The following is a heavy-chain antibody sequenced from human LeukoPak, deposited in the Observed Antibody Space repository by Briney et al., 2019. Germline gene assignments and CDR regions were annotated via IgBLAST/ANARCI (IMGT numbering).Heavy chain of an antibody. V-gene: IGHV4-34*01. Sequence: SETLSLTCAVYGGSLSGYYWSWIRQPPGKGLEWIGEINHSGSTNYNPSLKSRVTISVDTSKNQFSLKLSSVTAADTAVYYCARAGSSSDMDYWGQGTLVTVSS. CDR3: ARAGSSSDMDY. D-gene: IGHD6-13*01. CDR2: INHSGST. CDR1: GGSLSGYY. J-gene: IGHJ4*02.